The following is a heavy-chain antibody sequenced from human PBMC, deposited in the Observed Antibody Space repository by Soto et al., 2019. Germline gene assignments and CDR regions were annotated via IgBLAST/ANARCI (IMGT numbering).Heavy chain of an antibody. Sequence: QVQLQESGPGLVKPSQTLSLTCTVSGGSISSGGYYWSWIRQHPGKGLEWIGYIYYSGSTYYNPSLKSRVTISVDTSKNQFYLKLSSVTAADTAVYYCARGGSSSWSRFDPWGQGTLVTVSS. CDR1: GGSISSGGYY. D-gene: IGHD6-13*01. CDR3: ARGGSSSWSRFDP. CDR2: IYYSGST. V-gene: IGHV4-31*03. J-gene: IGHJ5*02.